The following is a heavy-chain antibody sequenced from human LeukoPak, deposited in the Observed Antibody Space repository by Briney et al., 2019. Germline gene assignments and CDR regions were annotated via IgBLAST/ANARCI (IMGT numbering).Heavy chain of an antibody. J-gene: IGHJ4*02. D-gene: IGHD4-17*01. CDR2: INPSGGST. V-gene: IGHV1-46*01. Sequence: GASVKVSCKASGYTFTSYDINWVRQATGQGLEWMGIINPSGGSTSYAQKFQGRVTMTRDTSTSTVYMELSSLRSEDTAVYYCARDADYGDYSNYFDYWGQGTLVTVSS. CDR3: ARDADYGDYSNYFDY. CDR1: GYTFTSYD.